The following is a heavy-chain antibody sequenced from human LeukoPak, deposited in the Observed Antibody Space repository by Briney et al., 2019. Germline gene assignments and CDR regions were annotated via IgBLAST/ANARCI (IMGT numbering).Heavy chain of an antibody. CDR1: GFTFSSYW. CDR2: INTDGSST. CDR3: ARESGIAAALDL. J-gene: IGHJ5*02. Sequence: GGSLRLSCAASGFTFSSYWMHWVRQAPGKGLVWVSRINTDGSSTSYADSVKGRFTISRDNAKNTLYLQMSSLRAEDTAVYYCARESGIAAALDLWGQGTLVTVSS. D-gene: IGHD6-13*01. V-gene: IGHV3-74*01.